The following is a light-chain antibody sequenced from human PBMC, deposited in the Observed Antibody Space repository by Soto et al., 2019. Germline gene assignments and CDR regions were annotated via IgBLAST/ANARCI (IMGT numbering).Light chain of an antibody. V-gene: IGKV3-15*01. CDR2: GAS. Sequence: IVMTQSPATLSVSPGERAILSCRASQSVSSNLAWYRQKPGQAPRLLIYGASTRATGIPDRFSGSGSGTEFTLTISSLQSEDFAVYYCQQYNFWPPWTFGQGTKVDSK. CDR3: QQYNFWPPWT. J-gene: IGKJ1*01. CDR1: QSVSSN.